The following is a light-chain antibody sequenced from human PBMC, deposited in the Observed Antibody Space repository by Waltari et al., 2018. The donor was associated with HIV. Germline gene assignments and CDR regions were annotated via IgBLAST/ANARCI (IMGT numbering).Light chain of an antibody. CDR3: YSTDSSGNHSVV. CDR2: EDT. Sequence: SYELTQPPAVSVSPGKTARIPCSGDALSKKYVYWYQQRSGQAPVLVIYEDTKRPSGIPERFSVSSSGTMATLTISGAQVEAEGDYYCYSTDSSGNHSVVLGGGTKLTVL. J-gene: IGLJ2*01. CDR1: ALSKKY. V-gene: IGLV3-10*01.